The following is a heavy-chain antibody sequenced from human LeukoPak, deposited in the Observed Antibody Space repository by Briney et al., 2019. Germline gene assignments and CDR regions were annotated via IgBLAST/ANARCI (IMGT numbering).Heavy chain of an antibody. V-gene: IGHV4-61*05. Sequence: PSETLSLTCTVSGGSISSSFYYWGWIRQPPGKGLEWIGYIYSSGSTNYNPSLKSRVTISVDTSKNQFSLKLTSVTAADTAIYYCARRDGRFDYWGQGTLVTVSS. CDR2: IYSSGST. CDR1: GGSISSSFYY. CDR3: ARRDGRFDY. D-gene: IGHD4-17*01. J-gene: IGHJ4*02.